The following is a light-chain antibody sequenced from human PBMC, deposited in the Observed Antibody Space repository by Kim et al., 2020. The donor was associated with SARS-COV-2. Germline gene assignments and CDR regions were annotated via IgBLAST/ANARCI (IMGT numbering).Light chain of an antibody. J-gene: IGKJ5*01. CDR1: HSISRS. V-gene: IGKV3-15*01. CDR2: GAS. CDR3: QQYAYWRA. Sequence: SLSPGNIATLSCRASHSISRSLAWYQQKPGQAPRVLIYGASARATGIPARFSGSGSGTEFTLTISNLQSEDFAVYYCQQYAYWRAFGQGTRLEIK.